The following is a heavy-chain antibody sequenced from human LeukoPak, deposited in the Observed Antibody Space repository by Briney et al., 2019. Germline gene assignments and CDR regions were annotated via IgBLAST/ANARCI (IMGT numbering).Heavy chain of an antibody. CDR2: IDPNSGGT. D-gene: IGHD3-10*01. Sequence: ASVKLSCKASGYTFTGYYMHWVRQAPGQGLEWKGRIDPNSGGTNYAQKFQGRVTMTRDTSISTAYLELSRLRSDNTGVYYLARCKTEDAHRRESGECLHPWGPGPGCTVSS. J-gene: IGHJ5*02. CDR3: ARCKTEDAHRRESGECLHP. CDR1: GYTFTGYY. V-gene: IGHV1-2*05.